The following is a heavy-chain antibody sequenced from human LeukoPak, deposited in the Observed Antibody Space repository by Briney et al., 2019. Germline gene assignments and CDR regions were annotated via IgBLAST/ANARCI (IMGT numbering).Heavy chain of an antibody. Sequence: SETLSLTCTVSGGSISSYYWSWIRQPPGKGLEWIGYIYYSGSTNYNPSLKSRVTISVDTSKNQFSLKLSSVTAADTAVYYCAREVLGLPEPKNWFDPWGQGTLVTVSS. CDR2: IYYSGST. D-gene: IGHD3-16*01. CDR1: GGSISSYY. CDR3: AREVLGLPEPKNWFDP. V-gene: IGHV4-59*01. J-gene: IGHJ5*02.